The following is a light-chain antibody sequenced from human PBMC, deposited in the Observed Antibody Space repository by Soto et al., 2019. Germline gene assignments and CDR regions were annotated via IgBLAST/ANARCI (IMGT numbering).Light chain of an antibody. Sequence: VMTPSPATLSVSPGERATLSCRASESVSSNLAWYQQRPGQAPRLLIYGASTRATDTPVRFRGSGSGTEFTLTISSLQSEDFAVYYCQQYNNWPPSIIFGQGTRLEIK. CDR2: GAS. CDR3: QQYNNWPPSII. V-gene: IGKV3-15*01. CDR1: ESVSSN. J-gene: IGKJ5*01.